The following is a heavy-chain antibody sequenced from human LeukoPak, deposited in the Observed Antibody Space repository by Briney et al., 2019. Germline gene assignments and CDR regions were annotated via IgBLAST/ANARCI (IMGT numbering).Heavy chain of an antibody. CDR2: INPSGGST. CDR1: GYTFTSYY. J-gene: IGHJ4*02. CDR3: ARDWSYGDYVVFPDY. Sequence: GASVKVSCKASGYTFTSYYMHWVRQAPGQGLEWMGIINPSGGSTSYEQKFQGRVTMTRDMSTSTVYMELSSLRSEDTAVYYCARDWSYGDYVVFPDYWGQGTLVTVSS. D-gene: IGHD4-17*01. V-gene: IGHV1-46*01.